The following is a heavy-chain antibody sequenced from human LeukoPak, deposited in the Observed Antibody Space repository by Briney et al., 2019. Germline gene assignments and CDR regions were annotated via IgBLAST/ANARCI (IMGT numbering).Heavy chain of an antibody. CDR3: ARDWVDY. CDR2: IYGDGSFT. V-gene: IGHV3-74*01. J-gene: IGHJ4*02. Sequence: SGGSLRLSCAASGFTFSNFWMHWVRQAPGKGLVWVALIYGDGSFTRYADSVKGRFTISRDNAENSLYLQMNSLRAEDTAVYYCARDWVDYWGQGTLVTVSS. D-gene: IGHD3-16*01. CDR1: GFTFSNFW.